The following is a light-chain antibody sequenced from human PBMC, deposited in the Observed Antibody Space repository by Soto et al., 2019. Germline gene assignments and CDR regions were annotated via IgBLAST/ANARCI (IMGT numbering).Light chain of an antibody. V-gene: IGKV3-20*01. CDR2: GTS. Sequence: EIVLTQSPATLSLSPGERATLSCRASQSVSSSYLAWYQQKPGQAPRLLIYGTSSRATGIPDRFSGSGSGTDFTLTISRLEPEDFAVYYCQQYGTSLFSFGPGTKVDI. J-gene: IGKJ3*01. CDR3: QQYGTSLFS. CDR1: QSVSSSY.